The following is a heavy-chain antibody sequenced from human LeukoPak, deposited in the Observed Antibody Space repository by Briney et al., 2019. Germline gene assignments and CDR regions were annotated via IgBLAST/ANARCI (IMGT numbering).Heavy chain of an antibody. V-gene: IGHV4-59*01. CDR2: IYYSGST. J-gene: IGHJ4*02. Sequence: SETLSLTCTVSGGSTSSYHWNWIRQPPGKGLEWIGYIYYSGSTNYNPSLKSRVTISVDTSKNQFSLKLSSVTAADTAAYYCAREHYYGSGIDYWGQGALVTVSS. CDR3: AREHYYGSGIDY. CDR1: GGSTSSYH. D-gene: IGHD3-10*01.